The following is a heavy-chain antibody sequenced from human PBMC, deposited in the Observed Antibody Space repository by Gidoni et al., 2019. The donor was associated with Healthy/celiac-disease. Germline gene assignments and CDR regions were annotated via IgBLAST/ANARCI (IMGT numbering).Heavy chain of an antibody. CDR2: ISGSGGST. D-gene: IGHD2-2*01. CDR3: AKGRPLCSSTSCPLGSYYYMDV. Sequence: EVQLLETGGGLVQPGGSLRLSCAASGFTFSSYAMSWVRQAPGKGLEWVSAISGSGGSTYYADSVKGRFTISRDNSKNTLYLQMNSLRAEDTAVYYCAKGRPLCSSTSCPLGSYYYMDVWGKGTTVTVSS. J-gene: IGHJ6*03. V-gene: IGHV3-23*01. CDR1: GFTFSSYA.